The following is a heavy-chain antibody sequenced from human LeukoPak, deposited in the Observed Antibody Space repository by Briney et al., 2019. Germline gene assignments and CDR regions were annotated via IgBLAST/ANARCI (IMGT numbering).Heavy chain of an antibody. Sequence: VASVKVSCKASGYTFTSYGISWVRQAPGQGLEWMGWISADNGNTNYAQKLQGRVTMTPDTSTSTAYMELRSLRSDDTAVYYCARQSPQSRIAVAGNFDYWGQGTLVTVSS. D-gene: IGHD6-19*01. V-gene: IGHV1-18*01. J-gene: IGHJ4*02. CDR3: ARQSPQSRIAVAGNFDY. CDR2: ISADNGNT. CDR1: GYTFTSYG.